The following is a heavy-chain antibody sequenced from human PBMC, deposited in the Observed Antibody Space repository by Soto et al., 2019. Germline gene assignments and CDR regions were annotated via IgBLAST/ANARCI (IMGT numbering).Heavy chain of an antibody. CDR3: ARLGIAAAGDYCDGYYYYMDV. D-gene: IGHD6-13*01. J-gene: IGHJ6*03. Sequence: QVQLQESGPGLVKPWETLPPPSLSSGGPSVGTTWAWIRRPPGKGRRGMGMSYYSGGTTNTPSLKSRVHRSVDTSKNQFSLKLSAVTAADTAVYYCARLGIAAAGDYCDGYYYYMDVWGKGTTVTVSS. CDR1: GGPSVGTT. CDR2: SYYSGGT. V-gene: IGHV4-59*08.